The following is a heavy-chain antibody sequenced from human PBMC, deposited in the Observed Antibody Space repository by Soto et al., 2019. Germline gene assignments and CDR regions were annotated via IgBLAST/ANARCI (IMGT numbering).Heavy chain of an antibody. J-gene: IGHJ2*01. CDR1: GYSFTSYW. Sequence: GGSLRLSCKGSGYSFTSYWIGWVRQMPGKGLEWMGIIYPGDSDTRYSPSFQGQVTISADKSISTAYLQWSSLKASDTAVYYCARRVPRHNWYFALWGRGTLVTGSS. V-gene: IGHV5-51*01. CDR3: ARRVPRHNWYFAL. CDR2: IYPGDSDT.